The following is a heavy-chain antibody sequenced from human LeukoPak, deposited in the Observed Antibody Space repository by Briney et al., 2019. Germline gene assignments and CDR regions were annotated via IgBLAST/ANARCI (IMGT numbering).Heavy chain of an antibody. J-gene: IGHJ6*02. V-gene: IGHV3-64D*09. CDR1: GFTFSSYA. CDR3: VKGGGNSYYYYGMDV. D-gene: IGHD4-23*01. CDR2: ISSNGGST. Sequence: GGSLRLSCSASGFTFSSYAMHWVRQAPGKGLEYVSAISSNGGSTYYADSVKGRFTISRDNSKNTLYLQMSSPRAEDTAVYYCVKGGGNSYYYYGMDVWGQGTTVTVSS.